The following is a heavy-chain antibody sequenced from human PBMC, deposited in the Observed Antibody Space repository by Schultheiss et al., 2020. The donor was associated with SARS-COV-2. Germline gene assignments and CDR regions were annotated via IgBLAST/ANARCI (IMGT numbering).Heavy chain of an antibody. J-gene: IGHJ4*02. CDR3: AKRGGYYYDSSGYSSPYYFDY. CDR1: GFTFSSYA. V-gene: IGHV3-23*01. D-gene: IGHD3-22*01. Sequence: GGSLRLSCAASGFTFSSYAMSWVRQAPGKGLEWVSAISGSGGSTYYADSVKGRFTISRDNPKNTLYLQMNSLRAEDTAVYYCAKRGGYYYDSSGYSSPYYFDYWGQGTLVTVSS. CDR2: ISGSGGST.